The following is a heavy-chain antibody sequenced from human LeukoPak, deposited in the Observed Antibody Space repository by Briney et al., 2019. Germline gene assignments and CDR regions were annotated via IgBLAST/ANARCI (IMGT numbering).Heavy chain of an antibody. CDR3: AREYCSGGSCYLFDY. J-gene: IGHJ4*02. D-gene: IGHD2-15*01. Sequence: ASVKVSCKASGYTFTRYYMHWVRQAPGQGLEWMGIINPSDGVIDYAQKFQDRVTMTRDTSTSTVYMELSSLRSEDTAVYYCAREYCSGGSCYLFDYWGQGTLVTVSS. V-gene: IGHV1-46*01. CDR1: GYTFTRYY. CDR2: INPSDGVI.